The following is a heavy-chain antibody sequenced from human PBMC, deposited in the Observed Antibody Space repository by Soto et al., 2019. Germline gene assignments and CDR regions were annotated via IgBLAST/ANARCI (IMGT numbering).Heavy chain of an antibody. CDR1: GYRFASYW. J-gene: IGHJ6*02. V-gene: IGHV5-51*01. D-gene: IGHD2-8*01. CDR3: ARQGSNGPYYYYGMDV. CDR2: IYPGDSDT. Sequence: GESLKISCKGSGYRFASYWIAWVRQMPGKGLEWMGIIYPGDSDTIYSPSFQGQVTFSADKSTSTAYLQWSSLKASDTAMYYCARQGSNGPYYYYGMDVWGQGTTVTVSS.